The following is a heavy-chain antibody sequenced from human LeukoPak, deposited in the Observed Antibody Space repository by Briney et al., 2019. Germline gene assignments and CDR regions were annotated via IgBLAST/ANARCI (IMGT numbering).Heavy chain of an antibody. CDR2: ISAYNGNT. CDR3: ARGEGMAGRPHAFDI. J-gene: IGHJ3*02. D-gene: IGHD6-19*01. Sequence: GASVKVSCKASGYTFTSYGISWVRQAPGQGLESMGWISAYNGNTNYAQKLQGRVTMTTDTSTSTAYMELRSLRSDDTAVYYCARGEGMAGRPHAFDIWGQGTMVTVSS. V-gene: IGHV1-18*01. CDR1: GYTFTSYG.